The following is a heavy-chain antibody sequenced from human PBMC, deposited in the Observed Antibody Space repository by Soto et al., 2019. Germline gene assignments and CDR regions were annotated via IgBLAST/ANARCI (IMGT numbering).Heavy chain of an antibody. Sequence: GGSLRLSCAGSGFSFSSYEVNWVRQSPGKGLEWVSYISSSGSDIYYADSVKARFTISRDNAQNFLYLQMNSLRAEDTAVYYCASLSGSYGFDPWGQGTLVTVS. V-gene: IGHV3-48*03. J-gene: IGHJ5*02. CDR1: GFSFSSYE. CDR3: ASLSGSYGFDP. D-gene: IGHD1-26*01. CDR2: ISSSGSDI.